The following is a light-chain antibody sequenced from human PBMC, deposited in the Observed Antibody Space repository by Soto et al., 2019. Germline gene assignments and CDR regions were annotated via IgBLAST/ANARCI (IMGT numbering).Light chain of an antibody. Sequence: QSVLTQSPSVSGAPGQRVSISCTGTSSNIGAGFDVHWYQQLPATAPKLLIYGNNNRPSGVPDRFSGSKSGTSASLDITGLQAEDEADYYCQSYDTSLSGGSVFGTGTKVTVL. CDR1: SSNIGAGFD. CDR2: GNN. V-gene: IGLV1-40*01. CDR3: QSYDTSLSGGSV. J-gene: IGLJ1*01.